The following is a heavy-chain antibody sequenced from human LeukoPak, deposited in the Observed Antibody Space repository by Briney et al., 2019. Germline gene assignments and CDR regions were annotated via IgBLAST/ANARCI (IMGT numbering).Heavy chain of an antibody. Sequence: PSETLSLTCAVYGGSFSGYYWSWIRQPPVKGLEWIGEINHSGSTNYNPSLKSRVTISVDTSKNQFSLKLSSVTAADTAVYYCARSSPGYVWGSYPRSFDYWGQGTLVTVSS. V-gene: IGHV4-34*01. CDR2: INHSGST. CDR1: GGSFSGYY. D-gene: IGHD3-16*02. CDR3: ARSSPGYVWGSYPRSFDY. J-gene: IGHJ4*02.